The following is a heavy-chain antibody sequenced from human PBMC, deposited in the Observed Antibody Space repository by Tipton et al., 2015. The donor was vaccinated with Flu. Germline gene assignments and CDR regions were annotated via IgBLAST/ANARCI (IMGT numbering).Heavy chain of an antibody. J-gene: IGHJ6*02. CDR2: INHSGST. CDR3: ARRGSSWGYYYYYGMDV. CDR1: GGSFSGYY. D-gene: IGHD6-13*01. V-gene: IGHV4-34*01. Sequence: TLSLTCAVYGGSFSGYYWRWIRQPPGKGLEWIGEINHSGSTNYNPSLKSRVTISVDTSKNQFSLKLSSVTAADTAVYYCARRGSSWGYYYYYGMDVWGQGTTVTVSS.